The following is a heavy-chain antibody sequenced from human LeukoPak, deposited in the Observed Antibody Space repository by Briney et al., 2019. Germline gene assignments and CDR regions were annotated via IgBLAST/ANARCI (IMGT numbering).Heavy chain of an antibody. CDR2: IYSGGAT. V-gene: IGHV3-53*01. J-gene: IGHJ4*02. CDR3: ARGYGLY. CDR1: GFTVSSNY. Sequence: GGSLRLSCAVSGFTVSSNYMSWVRQAPGKGLEWLSVIYSGGATYYADSVKGRFTISRDNSKNTLYLQMNSLRAEDTAVYYCARGYGLYWGQETRVTVSS. D-gene: IGHD4-17*01.